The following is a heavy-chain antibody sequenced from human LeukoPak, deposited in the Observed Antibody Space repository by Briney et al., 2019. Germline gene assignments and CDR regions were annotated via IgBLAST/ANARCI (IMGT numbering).Heavy chain of an antibody. V-gene: IGHV1-46*01. D-gene: IGHD3-22*01. J-gene: IGHJ6*02. CDR2: INPGGGST. CDR1: GYTFTSYY. Sequence: ASVKVSCKASGYTFTSYYMHWVRQAPGQGLEWMGIINPGGGSTSYAQKFQGRVTMTRDTSTSTVYMELSSLRSEDTAVYYCARVPYYYDSSGYYYYYYGMDVWGQGTTVTVSS. CDR3: ARVPYYYDSSGYYYYYYGMDV.